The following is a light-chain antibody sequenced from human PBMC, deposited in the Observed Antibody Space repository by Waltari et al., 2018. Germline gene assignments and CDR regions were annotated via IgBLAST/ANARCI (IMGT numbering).Light chain of an antibody. CDR3: QQYDISPLT. Sequence: EIVLTQPPGTLSLSPGQRATLSCRASQTVRTTYLAWSQQKPGQAPTLVIYGASSRATGVPDRFSGSGSGTDFSLTISSLEPEDFAVYYCQQYDISPLTFGGGTKVEIK. CDR2: GAS. J-gene: IGKJ4*01. V-gene: IGKV3-20*01. CDR1: QTVRTTY.